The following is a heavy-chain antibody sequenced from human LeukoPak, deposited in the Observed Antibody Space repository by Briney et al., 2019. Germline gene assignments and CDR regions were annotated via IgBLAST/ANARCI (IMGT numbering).Heavy chain of an antibody. CDR1: GGSFSGYY. Sequence: SGTLSLTCAVYGGSFSGYYWSWIRQPPGKGLEWIGEINHSGSTNYNPSLKSRVTISVDTSKNHLSLKLSSVTAADTAVYYCARADFWSGYRFDYWGQGTLVTVSS. J-gene: IGHJ4*02. CDR2: INHSGST. D-gene: IGHD3-3*01. CDR3: ARADFWSGYRFDY. V-gene: IGHV4-34*01.